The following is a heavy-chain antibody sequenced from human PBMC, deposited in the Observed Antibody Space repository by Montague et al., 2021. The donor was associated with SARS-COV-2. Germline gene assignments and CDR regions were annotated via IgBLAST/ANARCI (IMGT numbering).Heavy chain of an antibody. CDR3: ARQSGRLWGIAVAGAFDY. J-gene: IGHJ4*02. D-gene: IGHD6-19*01. CDR1: GGSISSYY. V-gene: IGHV4-59*08. Sequence: SETLSLTCTVSGGSISSYYWSWIRQPPGKGLEWIRYIYYSGSTNYNPSLKSRVTISVDTSKNQFSLKLSSVTAADTAVYYCARQSGRLWGIAVAGAFDYWGQGTLVTVSS. CDR2: IYYSGST.